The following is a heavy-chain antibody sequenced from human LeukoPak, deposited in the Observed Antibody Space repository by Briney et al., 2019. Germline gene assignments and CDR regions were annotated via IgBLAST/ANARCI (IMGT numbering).Heavy chain of an antibody. CDR2: IYYSGST. V-gene: IGHV4-39*01. J-gene: IGHJ4*02. CDR3: ARPERTLGYSSGWYD. CDR1: GGSISSDY. D-gene: IGHD6-19*01. Sequence: SETLSLTCTVSGGSISSDYWGWIRQPPGKGLEWIGSIYYSGSTYYNPSLTSRVTISVDTSKNQFSLKLSSVTAADTAVYYCARPERTLGYSSGWYDWGQGTLVTVSS.